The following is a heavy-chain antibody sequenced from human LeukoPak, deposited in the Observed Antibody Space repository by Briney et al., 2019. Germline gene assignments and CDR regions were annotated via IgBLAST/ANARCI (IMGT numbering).Heavy chain of an antibody. CDR3: ARGDIVATRAF. CDR2: IIPIFGTA. CDR1: GDTFSIYA. Sequence: SVKVSCKASGDTFSIYAISWVRQAPGQGLGRRGEIIPIFGTANYTQKFQGRVKITAEKSSSRACMELSRMRCEDTAVYYCARGDIVATRAF. V-gene: IGHV1-69*06. J-gene: IGHJ3*01. D-gene: IGHD5-12*01.